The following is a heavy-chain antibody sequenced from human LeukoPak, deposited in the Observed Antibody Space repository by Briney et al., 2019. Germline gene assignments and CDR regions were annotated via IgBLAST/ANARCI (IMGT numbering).Heavy chain of an antibody. J-gene: IGHJ5*02. CDR2: INPSGGST. D-gene: IGHD3-9*01. V-gene: IGHV1-46*01. CDR1: GYTFTSYY. Sequence: ASVKVSCKASGYTFTSYYMHWARQAPGQGLEWMGIINPSGGSTSYAQKFQGRVTMTRDMSTSTVYMELSSLRSEDTAVYYCARSVRDILTGYRGSYWFDPWGQGTLVTVSS. CDR3: ARSVRDILTGYRGSYWFDP.